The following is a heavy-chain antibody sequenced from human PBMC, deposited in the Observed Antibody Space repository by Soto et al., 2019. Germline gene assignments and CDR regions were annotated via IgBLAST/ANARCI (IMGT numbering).Heavy chain of an antibody. CDR2: ISGSGGST. CDR3: AKARRVAVAANWFDP. J-gene: IGHJ5*02. Sequence: GGSLRLSCAASGFTFSSYAMSWVRQAPGKGLEWVSAISGSGGSTYYADSVKGRFTISRDNSKNTLYLQMNSLRAEDTAVYYCAKARRVAVAANWFDPWGQGTLVTVSS. V-gene: IGHV3-23*01. CDR1: GFTFSSYA. D-gene: IGHD6-19*01.